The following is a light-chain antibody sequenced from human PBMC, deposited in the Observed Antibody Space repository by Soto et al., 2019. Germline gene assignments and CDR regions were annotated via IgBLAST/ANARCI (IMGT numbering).Light chain of an antibody. CDR2: EVS. J-gene: IGLJ1*01. V-gene: IGLV2-14*01. CDR1: SSDVGGYNY. Sequence: QSALTQPASVSGSPGQSITISCTGTSSDVGGYNYVSWYQQHPGKAPKLMIYEVSNRPSGVSNRFSGSKSGNTASLTISGLQPDDEADYYCGSYSGRDTFVFGTGTKLTVL. CDR3: GSYSGRDTFV.